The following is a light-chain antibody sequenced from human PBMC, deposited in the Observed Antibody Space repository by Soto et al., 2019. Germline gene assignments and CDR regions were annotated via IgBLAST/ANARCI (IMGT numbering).Light chain of an antibody. Sequence: DIVMTQSPDSLAVSLGERATINCKSSQSVLYSSNNKNYLAWYQQKPGQPPKLLIYWASTRESGVPDRFSCSGSATDFTLTSSSLQAEDVAVYYCQQYYSTPLTFGGGTKVEIK. CDR2: WAS. J-gene: IGKJ4*01. V-gene: IGKV4-1*01. CDR1: QSVLYSSNNKNY. CDR3: QQYYSTPLT.